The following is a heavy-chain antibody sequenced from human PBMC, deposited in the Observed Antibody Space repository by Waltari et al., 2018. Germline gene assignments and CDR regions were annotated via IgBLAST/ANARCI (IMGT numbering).Heavy chain of an antibody. CDR2: IIPILGIA. D-gene: IGHD3-10*01. V-gene: IGHV1-69*02. CDR3: ASRGEAEGEVNFDY. CDR1: GGPFSSST. J-gene: IGHJ4*02. Sequence: QVQLVQSGAEVKKPGSSVKVSCKASGGPFSSSTSSWVRQAPGQGLEWMGRIIPILGIANYAQKFQGRVTITADKSTSTAYMELSSLRSEDTAVYYCASRGEAEGEVNFDYWGQGTLVTVSS.